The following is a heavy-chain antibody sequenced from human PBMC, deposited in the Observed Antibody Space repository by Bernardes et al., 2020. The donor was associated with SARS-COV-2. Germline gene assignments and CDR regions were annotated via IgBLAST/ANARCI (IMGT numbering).Heavy chain of an antibody. CDR3: AKVLYYYDSSGYRTIYYYYGMDV. Sequence: GGSLRLSCAASGFTFSSYGMHWVRQAPGKGLEWVAVISYDGSNKYYADSVKGRFTISRDNSKNTLYLQMNSLRAEDTAVYYCAKVLYYYDSSGYRTIYYYYGMDVWGQGTTVTVSS. CDR1: GFTFSSYG. D-gene: IGHD3-22*01. V-gene: IGHV3-30*18. J-gene: IGHJ6*02. CDR2: ISYDGSNK.